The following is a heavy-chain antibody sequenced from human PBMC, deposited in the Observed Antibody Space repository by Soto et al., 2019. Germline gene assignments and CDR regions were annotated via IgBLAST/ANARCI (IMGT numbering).Heavy chain of an antibody. J-gene: IGHJ1*01. V-gene: IGHV3-23*01. CDR2: ISGSGGST. D-gene: IGHD2-2*01. CDR3: AKALVVPAAFYAEYFQH. Sequence: PGGSLRLSCAASGFTFSSYAMSWVRQAPGKGLEWVSAISGSGGSTYYADSVKGRFTISRDNSKNTLYLQMNSLRAEDTAVYYCAKALVVPAAFYAEYFQHWGQGTLVTVSS. CDR1: GFTFSSYA.